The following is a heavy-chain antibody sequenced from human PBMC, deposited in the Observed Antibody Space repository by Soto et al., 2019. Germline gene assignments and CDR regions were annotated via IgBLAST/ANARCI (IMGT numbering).Heavy chain of an antibody. V-gene: IGHV6-1*01. CDR3: ARTTYSSSSLFDY. Sequence: SQTLSLTCVISGDSVSSNSAAWNWIRQSPSRGLEWLGRTYYRSRWYNDYAVSVRSRITVNADTSKNQFSLHLNSVTPEDTAVYYCARTTYSSSSLFDYWGQGTLVTVSS. J-gene: IGHJ4*02. D-gene: IGHD6-6*01. CDR1: GDSVSSNSAA. CDR2: TYYRSRWYN.